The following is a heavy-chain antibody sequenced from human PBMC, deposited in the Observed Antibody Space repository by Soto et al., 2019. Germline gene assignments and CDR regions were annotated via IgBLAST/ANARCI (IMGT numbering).Heavy chain of an antibody. CDR1: GGSISSGDYY. CDR3: ARVVQAVAGTLPDY. J-gene: IGHJ4*02. D-gene: IGHD6-19*01. Sequence: SETLSLTCTVSGGSISSGDYYWSWIRQPPGKGLEWIGYIYYSGSTYYNPSLKSRVTISVDTSKNQFSLKLSSVTAADTAVYYCARVVQAVAGTLPDYWGQGTLVTVS. CDR2: IYYSGST. V-gene: IGHV4-30-4*01.